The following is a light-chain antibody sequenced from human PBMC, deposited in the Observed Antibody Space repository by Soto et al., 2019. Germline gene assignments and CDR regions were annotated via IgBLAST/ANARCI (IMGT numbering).Light chain of an antibody. CDR1: RSNIGSNT. CDR2: RDN. J-gene: IGLJ1*01. Sequence: QSVLAQPPSVSGTPGQRVTVSCSGGRSNIGSNTVHWYQQLPGAAPKLLIYRDNQRPSGVPDRFAASKSGTPASLAISGLQSEDEGDYYCAAWDDSHNVSYVFGNGTKVTV. CDR3: AAWDDSHNVSYV. V-gene: IGLV1-44*01.